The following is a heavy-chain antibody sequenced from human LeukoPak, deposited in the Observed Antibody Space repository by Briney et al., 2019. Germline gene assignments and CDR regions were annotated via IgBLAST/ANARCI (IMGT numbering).Heavy chain of an antibody. CDR2: INAGNGNT. J-gene: IGHJ4*02. Sequence: ASVKVSCKASGYTFTSYAMHWVRQAPGQRLEWMGWINAGNGNTKYSQEFQGRVTITRDTSASTAYMELSSLRSEDMAVYYCARDRGSSSYYFDYWGQGTLVTVSS. CDR1: GYTFTSYA. D-gene: IGHD6-6*01. CDR3: ARDRGSSSYYFDY. V-gene: IGHV1-3*03.